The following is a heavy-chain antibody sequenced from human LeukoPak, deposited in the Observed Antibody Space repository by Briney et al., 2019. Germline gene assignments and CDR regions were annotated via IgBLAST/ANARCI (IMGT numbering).Heavy chain of an antibody. CDR3: ARRACSGDSCLDY. J-gene: IGHJ4*02. V-gene: IGHV3-53*01. D-gene: IGHD2-15*01. Sequence: GGSLRLSCAASGFTVSSNYMSWVRQAPGKGLEWVSVIYSGGSTYYADSVKGRFTISRDNSKNTLYLQMNNLKASDTAMYYCARRACSGDSCLDYWGQGTLVTVSS. CDR1: GFTVSSNY. CDR2: IYSGGST.